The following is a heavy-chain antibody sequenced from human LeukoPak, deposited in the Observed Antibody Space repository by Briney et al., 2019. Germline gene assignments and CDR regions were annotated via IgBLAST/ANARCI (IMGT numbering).Heavy chain of an antibody. V-gene: IGHV3-23*01. Sequence: GGSLRLSCAASGFTFSSYSMNWVRQAPGKGLEWVSAISGSGGSTYYADSVKGRFTISRDNSKNTLYLQMNSLRAEDTAVYYCAKDPMVAATPAMLGGQGTLVTVSS. CDR3: AKDPMVAATPAML. CDR1: GFTFSSYS. D-gene: IGHD2-15*01. J-gene: IGHJ4*02. CDR2: ISGSGGST.